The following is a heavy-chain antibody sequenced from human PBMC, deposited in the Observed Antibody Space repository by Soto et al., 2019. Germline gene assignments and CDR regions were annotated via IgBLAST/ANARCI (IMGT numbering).Heavy chain of an antibody. CDR3: ARAVVVVGVYYYYYGMDV. CDR1: GYTFTSYG. V-gene: IGHV1-18*01. Sequence: VSVKVCCKASGYTFTSYGISWVRQAPGQGLEWMGWISAYNGNTNYAQKLQGRVTMTTDTSTSTAYMELRSLRSDDTAVYYCARAVVVVGVYYYYYGMDVWGQGTTVTVSS. D-gene: IGHD2-2*01. J-gene: IGHJ6*02. CDR2: ISAYNGNT.